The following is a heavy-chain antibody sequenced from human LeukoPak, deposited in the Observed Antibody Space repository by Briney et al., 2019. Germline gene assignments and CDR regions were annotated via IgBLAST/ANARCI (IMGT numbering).Heavy chain of an antibody. J-gene: IGHJ4*02. CDR3: ARGASYGSEDY. CDR1: GYTFTSYG. CDR2: ISAYNGNT. D-gene: IGHD3-10*01. Sequence: APVKVSCKASGYTFTSYGISWVRQAPGQELEWMGWISAYNGNTNYAQKLQGRVTMTTETSTSTAYMELRSLRSDDTAVYYCARGASYGSEDYWGQGTLVTVSS. V-gene: IGHV1-18*01.